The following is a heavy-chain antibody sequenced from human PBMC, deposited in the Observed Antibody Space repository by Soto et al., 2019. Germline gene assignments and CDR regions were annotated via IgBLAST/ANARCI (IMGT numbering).Heavy chain of an antibody. CDR2: IKQDGSEK. Sequence: GGSLRLSCAASGFTFSSYWMSWVRQAPGKGLEWVANIKQDGSEKYYVDSVKGRFTISRDNAKNSLYLQMNSLRAEDTAVYYCARADFWSGYLGENFDYWGQGTLVTVSS. CDR1: GFTFSSYW. CDR3: ARADFWSGYLGENFDY. V-gene: IGHV3-7*01. D-gene: IGHD3-3*01. J-gene: IGHJ4*02.